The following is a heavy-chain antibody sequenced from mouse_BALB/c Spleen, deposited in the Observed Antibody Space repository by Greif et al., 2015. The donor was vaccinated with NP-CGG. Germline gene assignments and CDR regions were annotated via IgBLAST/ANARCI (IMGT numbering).Heavy chain of an antibody. CDR3: ARYDGYYYYAMDY. V-gene: IGHV5-12-1*01. D-gene: IGHD2-3*01. CDR1: GFAFSSYD. CDR2: ISSGGGST. Sequence: EVKLVESGGGLVKPGGSLKLSCAASGFAFSSYDMSWVRQTPEKRLEWVAYISSGGGSTYYPDTVKGRFTISRDNAKNTLYLRMSSLKSEDTAMYYCARYDGYYYYAMDYWGQGASVTVSS. J-gene: IGHJ4*01.